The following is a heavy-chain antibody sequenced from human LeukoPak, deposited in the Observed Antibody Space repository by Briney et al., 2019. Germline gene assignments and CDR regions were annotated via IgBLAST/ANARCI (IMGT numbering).Heavy chain of an antibody. CDR1: GFTFSDYW. V-gene: IGHV3-7*03. J-gene: IGHJ4*02. Sequence: PGGSLRLSCVASGFTFSDYWMSWVRQAPGKGLEWVANIKQDGSEKNYVDSVKGRSTISRDNAKNSLYLQLNSLRADDTAVYYCARDSRRVGATGGSDYWGRGTLVTVSS. CDR2: IKQDGSEK. CDR3: ARDSRRVGATGGSDY. D-gene: IGHD1-26*01.